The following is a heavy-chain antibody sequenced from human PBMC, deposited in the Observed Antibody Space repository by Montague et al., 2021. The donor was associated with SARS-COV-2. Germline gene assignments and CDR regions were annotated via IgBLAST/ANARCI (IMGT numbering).Heavy chain of an antibody. D-gene: IGHD3-10*01. Sequence: SDTLSLTCAVYGGSFSGYYWSWIRQPPGKGLEWIGEINHSGSTNYNPSLKSRVTISVDTSKNQFSLKLSSVTAADTAVYYCAIPMVRGFSRAFDIWGQGTMVTVSS. V-gene: IGHV4-34*01. J-gene: IGHJ3*02. CDR2: INHSGST. CDR1: GGSFSGYY. CDR3: AIPMVRGFSRAFDI.